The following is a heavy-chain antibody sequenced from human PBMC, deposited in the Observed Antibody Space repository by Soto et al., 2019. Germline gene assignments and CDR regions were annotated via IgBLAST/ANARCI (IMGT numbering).Heavy chain of an antibody. CDR2: ISSSSSYI. V-gene: IGHV3-21*01. D-gene: IGHD3-10*01. CDR3: ARWVGVSIVSDY. CDR1: GFTFSSYS. J-gene: IGHJ4*02. Sequence: EVQLVESGGGLVKPGGSLRLSCAASGFTFSSYSMNWVRQAPGKGLEWVSSISSSSSYIYYADSVKGRFTISRDNAKNSLYLQMNSLRAEDTAVYYCARWVGVSIVSDYWGQGTLVTVSS.